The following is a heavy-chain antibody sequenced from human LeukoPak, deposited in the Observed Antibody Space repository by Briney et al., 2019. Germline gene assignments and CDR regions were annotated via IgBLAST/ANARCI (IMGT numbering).Heavy chain of an antibody. CDR2: ISSGSGSI. Sequence: GGSLRLSCAASGFTFSSYSMNWVRQAPGKGLEWISFISSGSGSIYYADSVKGRFTVSRDNAKNSLYLQMNSLRAEDTAVYYCARRYTSSWAFDIWGQGTTVTVSS. D-gene: IGHD6-13*01. CDR3: ARRYTSSWAFDI. J-gene: IGHJ3*02. CDR1: GFTFSSYS. V-gene: IGHV3-21*04.